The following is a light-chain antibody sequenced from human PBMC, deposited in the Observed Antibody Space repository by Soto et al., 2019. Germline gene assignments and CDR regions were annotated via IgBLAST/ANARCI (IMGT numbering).Light chain of an antibody. J-gene: IGKJ1*01. CDR1: QDIRTE. CDR2: GSF. CDR3: LQDSKYPRT. V-gene: IGKV1-6*01. Sequence: AIQMTQSPSSLSASVGDRVTITCRASQDIRTELGWYQQKPGRAPQLLIYGSFNLQSGVPSRFSGSGSGTDFTLTINSLQPEDFGTYYCLQDSKYPRTFGQGTKLEIK.